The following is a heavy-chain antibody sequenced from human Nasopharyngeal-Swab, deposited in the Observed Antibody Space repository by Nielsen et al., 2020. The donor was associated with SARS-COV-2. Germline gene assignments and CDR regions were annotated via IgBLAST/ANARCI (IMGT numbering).Heavy chain of an antibody. D-gene: IGHD2-15*01. CDR1: GGSISSYY. CDR3: ARIGCSGGSCYCDY. Sequence: SETLSLTCTVSGGSISSYYWSWIRQPPGKGLEWIGYIYYNGSTNYNPSLKSRVTISIDTSKNQFSLKLNSVTAADTAVYYFARIGCSGGSCYCDYWGQGTLVTVSS. J-gene: IGHJ4*02. V-gene: IGHV4-59*01. CDR2: IYYNGST.